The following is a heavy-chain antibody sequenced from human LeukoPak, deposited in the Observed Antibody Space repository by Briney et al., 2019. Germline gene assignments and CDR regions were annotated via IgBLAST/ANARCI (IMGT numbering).Heavy chain of an antibody. CDR3: AREVGLWFGELLIGNWFDP. D-gene: IGHD3-10*01. V-gene: IGHV3-30*04. CDR1: GFTFSSYA. J-gene: IGHJ5*02. Sequence: GGSLRLSCAASGFTFSSYAMHWVRQAPGKGLEWVAVISYDGSNKYYADSVKGRFTISRDNSKNTLYLQMNSLRAEGTAVYYCAREVGLWFGELLIGNWFDPWGQGTLVTVSS. CDR2: ISYDGSNK.